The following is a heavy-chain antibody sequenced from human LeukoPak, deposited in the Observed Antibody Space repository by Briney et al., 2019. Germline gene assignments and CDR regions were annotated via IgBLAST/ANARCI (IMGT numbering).Heavy chain of an antibody. CDR2: IYPGDSDT. Sequence: GDSLKISCKCSGYSFTSYWIGWVRQMPGKGLEWMGIIYPGDSDTRYSPSFQGQVHISVDKSISTAYLQWSSLKASDTAMYYCARSYYYDSSGYWVNPPQHDAFDIWGQGTMVTVSS. CDR1: GYSFTSYW. CDR3: ARSYYYDSSGYWVNPPQHDAFDI. J-gene: IGHJ3*02. D-gene: IGHD3-22*01. V-gene: IGHV5-51*01.